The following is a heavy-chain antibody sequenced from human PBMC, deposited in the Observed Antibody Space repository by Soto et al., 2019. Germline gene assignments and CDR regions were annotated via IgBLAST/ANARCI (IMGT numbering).Heavy chain of an antibody. V-gene: IGHV3-11*01. Sequence: PGGSLRLSCAASGFTFSYYYMSWIRQAPGKGLEWVSYISSSGSTIYYADSVKGRFTISRDNAKNSLYLQMNSLRAEDTAVYYCARDWVGATPGDWFDPWGPGTLVTVSS. J-gene: IGHJ5*02. D-gene: IGHD1-26*01. CDR2: ISSSGSTI. CDR1: GFTFSYYY. CDR3: ARDWVGATPGDWFDP.